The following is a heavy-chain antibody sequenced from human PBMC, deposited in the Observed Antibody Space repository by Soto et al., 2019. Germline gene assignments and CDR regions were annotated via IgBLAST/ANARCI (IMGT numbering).Heavy chain of an antibody. CDR3: ARDLQLWAVGYYCYGMDV. CDR2: IKEDGSKK. V-gene: IGHV3-7*01. Sequence: GGSLILSCAASGFIFSSYWMNWVRQAPGKGLEWVANIKEDGSKKYYVDSVKGRFTISRDNSKNTLYLQMNSLRAEDTAVYYCARDLQLWAVGYYCYGMDVWGQETTVNVSS. D-gene: IGHD5-18*01. J-gene: IGHJ6*02. CDR1: GFIFSSYW.